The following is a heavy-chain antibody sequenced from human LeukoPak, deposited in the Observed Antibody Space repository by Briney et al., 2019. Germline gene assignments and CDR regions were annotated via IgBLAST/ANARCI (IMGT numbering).Heavy chain of an antibody. CDR2: MNPITGST. Sequence: GASVKVSCKASGYTFSDYDTNWVRQAAGQGLEWMGWMNPITGSTGYVQKFRGRIIMTRDTSITTAFMELTSLTSDDTAIYYCARVKRFPTVWFDPWGQGTLVSVSS. CDR1: GYTFSDYD. J-gene: IGHJ5*02. V-gene: IGHV1-8*01. D-gene: IGHD3-10*01. CDR3: ARVKRFPTVWFDP.